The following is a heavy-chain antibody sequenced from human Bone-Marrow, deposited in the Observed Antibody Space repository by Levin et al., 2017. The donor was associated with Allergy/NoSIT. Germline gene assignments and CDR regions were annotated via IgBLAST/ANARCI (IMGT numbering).Heavy chain of an antibody. CDR1: GFTFGDYA. J-gene: IGHJ4*02. V-gene: IGHV3-49*04. Sequence: AGGSLRLSCTASGFTFGDYAMSWVRQAPGKGLEWVGFIRNKVYGGTTEYAASVKGRFTISRDDSKSIAYLQMNSLKTEDTAVYYCTRDPVYCSGGSCMFYFDYWGQGTLVTVSS. D-gene: IGHD2-15*01. CDR2: IRNKVYGGTT. CDR3: TRDPVYCSGGSCMFYFDY.